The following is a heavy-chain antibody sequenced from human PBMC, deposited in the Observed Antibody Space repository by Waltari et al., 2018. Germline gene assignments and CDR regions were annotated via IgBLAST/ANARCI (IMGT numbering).Heavy chain of an antibody. CDR3: ARGFPGWFDP. V-gene: IGHV4-59*01. CDR1: GGSISSYY. CDR2: IYYSGST. Sequence: QVQLQESGPGLVKPSETLSLTCTVSGGSISSYYWSWIRQPPGKGLEWIGYIYYSGSTNYNPSLKSRVTISVDTSKNQFSLKLSSMTAADTAVYYCARGFPGWFDPWGQGTLVTVSS. J-gene: IGHJ5*02.